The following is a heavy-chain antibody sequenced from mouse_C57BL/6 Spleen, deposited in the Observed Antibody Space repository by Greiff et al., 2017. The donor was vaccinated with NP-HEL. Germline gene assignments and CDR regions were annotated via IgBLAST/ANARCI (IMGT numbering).Heavy chain of an antibody. CDR2: IYPGDGDT. CDR3: ATLHYGSSPFAY. V-gene: IGHV1-82*01. CDR1: GYAFSSSW. Sequence: VQRVESGPELVKPGASVKISCKASGYAFSSSWMNWVKQRPGKGLEWIGRIYPGDGDTNYNGKFKGKATLTADKSSSTAYMQLSSLTSEDSAVYFCATLHYGSSPFAYWGQGTLVTVSA. D-gene: IGHD1-1*01. J-gene: IGHJ3*01.